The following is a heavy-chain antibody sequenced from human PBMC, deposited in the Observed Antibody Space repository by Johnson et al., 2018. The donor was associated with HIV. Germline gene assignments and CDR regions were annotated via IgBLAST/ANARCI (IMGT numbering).Heavy chain of an antibody. Sequence: VQLVESGGGVVRPGGSLRLSCAASGFTFSSYDMHWVRQATGKGLEWVSAIGTAGDTYYPGSVKGRFTISRDNAKNSLYLQMNSLRAEDTAVYYCARAIAAAGTVGVDAFDIWGQGTMVTVSS. J-gene: IGHJ3*02. V-gene: IGHV3-13*01. CDR3: ARAIAAAGTVGVDAFDI. CDR2: IGTAGDT. D-gene: IGHD6-13*01. CDR1: GFTFSSYD.